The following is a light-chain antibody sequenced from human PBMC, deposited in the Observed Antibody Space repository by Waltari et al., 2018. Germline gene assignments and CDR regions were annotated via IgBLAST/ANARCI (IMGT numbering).Light chain of an antibody. J-gene: IGLJ2*01. V-gene: IGLV6-57*02. CDR2: DDR. Sequence: FMLTQPHSVSESPGKTVTISCTASSGRIATTYVHWYQQRTGSAPTTVIYDDRQRPSGVPDRFSGSIDDFSNSASLTISELQTEDEADYYCQSYYNRSLVFGGGTRLTVL. CDR3: QSYYNRSLV. CDR1: SGRIATTY.